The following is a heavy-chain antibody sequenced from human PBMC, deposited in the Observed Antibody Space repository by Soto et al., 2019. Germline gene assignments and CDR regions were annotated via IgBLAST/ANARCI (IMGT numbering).Heavy chain of an antibody. V-gene: IGHV1-69*01. J-gene: IGHJ5*01. CDR3: ARAAPSTSDRFCSSALCYIPLT. Sequence: QVQLVQSGAEVRKPGSSVKVSCKASGGNFNIYAITWVRQAPGQGLQWIGGIIPVFDTADYAQMFQGRVTISADESTSTAYMELNSLRSDDSAVYYCARAAPSTSDRFCSSALCYIPLTWGHGTLVTVSS. CDR2: IIPVFDTA. CDR1: GGNFNIYA. D-gene: IGHD2-2*02.